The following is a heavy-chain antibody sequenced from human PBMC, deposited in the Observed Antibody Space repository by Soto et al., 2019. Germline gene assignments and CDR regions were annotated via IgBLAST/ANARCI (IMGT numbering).Heavy chain of an antibody. J-gene: IGHJ6*02. CDR1: GGSISSGGYY. D-gene: IGHD1-26*01. CDR3: ARGELLRYYYGMDV. Sequence: QVQLQESGPGLVKPSQTLSLTCTVSGGSISSGGYYWSWIRQHPGKGLEWIGYIYYSGSTYYNPSLQSRVPISVVTSKTQFSLKLSSVTAADTAVYYCARGELLRYYYGMDVWGQGTTVTVSS. CDR2: IYYSGST. V-gene: IGHV4-31*03.